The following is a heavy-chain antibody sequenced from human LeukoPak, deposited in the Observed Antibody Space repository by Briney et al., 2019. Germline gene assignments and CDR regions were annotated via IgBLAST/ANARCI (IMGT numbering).Heavy chain of an antibody. J-gene: IGHJ4*02. Sequence: SETLSLTCTVSGGSISSSSDYWGWSRQPPGKGLEWIGRMYYSGSTYYNPSLKSRVPISVDTSKNQFSLKLSSVTAADTAVYYCARHGYSGYSYYFDYWGQGTLVTVSS. D-gene: IGHD5-12*01. CDR1: GGSISSSSDY. V-gene: IGHV4-39*01. CDR3: ARHGYSGYSYYFDY. CDR2: MYYSGST.